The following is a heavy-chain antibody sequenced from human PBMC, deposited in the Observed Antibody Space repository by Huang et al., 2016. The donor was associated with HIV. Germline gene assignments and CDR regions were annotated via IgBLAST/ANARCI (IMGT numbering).Heavy chain of an antibody. Sequence: QVQLQESGPGLVKPSQTLSLTCSVSGGSISSGNYYWSWIRQPAGKGLEWIGDIYPSGTTIYNSSLKSRVTISVATSKNQFSLKLSSVTAADTAVYYCARLTGYSTFDIWGHGTVVTVSS. J-gene: IGHJ3*02. CDR3: ARLTGYSTFDI. CDR2: IYPSGTT. V-gene: IGHV4-61*09. D-gene: IGHD3-9*01. CDR1: GGSISSGNYY.